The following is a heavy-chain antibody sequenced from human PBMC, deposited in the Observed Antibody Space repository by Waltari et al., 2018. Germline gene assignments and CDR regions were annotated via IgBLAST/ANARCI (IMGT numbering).Heavy chain of an antibody. J-gene: IGHJ6*02. CDR1: GFTFSSYE. CDR2: ISSSGSTI. D-gene: IGHD3-3*01. CDR3: ARRRYYDFWSGYYYGMDV. V-gene: IGHV3-48*03. Sequence: EVQLVESGGGLVQPGGSLRLSCAASGFTFSSYEMNWVRQAPGKGLEWVSYISSSGSTIYYADSVKGRFTMSRDNAKNSLYLKMNSLRAEDTAGYYCARRRYYDFWSGYYYGMDVWGQGTTVTVSS.